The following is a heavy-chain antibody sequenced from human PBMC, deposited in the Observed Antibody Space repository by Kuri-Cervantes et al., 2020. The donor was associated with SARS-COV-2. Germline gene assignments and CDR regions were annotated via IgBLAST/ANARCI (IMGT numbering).Heavy chain of an antibody. Sequence: GESLKISCAASGFPFRSYGMHWVRQTPGKGLEWVAFIRYDGNIKYYSDSVRGRFTISRDNSKNTLYLQMNGLRHEDTAVYYCAKWGLGYCSGVSCYSQNANDYWGQGTLVTVSS. CDR2: IRYDGNIK. V-gene: IGHV3-30*02. CDR3: AKWGLGYCSGVSCYSQNANDY. CDR1: GFPFRSYG. D-gene: IGHD2-15*01. J-gene: IGHJ4*02.